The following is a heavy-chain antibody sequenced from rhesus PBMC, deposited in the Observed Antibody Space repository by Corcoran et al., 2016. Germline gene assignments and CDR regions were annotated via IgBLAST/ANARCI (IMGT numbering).Heavy chain of an antibody. Sequence: EVQLVESGGGLVQPGGSLRLSCASSGFTFSSYGMSWVRQALGNGLEWVSYFSNGGSSKKYADSVKGRFTISRDNSKNTLSLQMNSLRAEDTAMYYCAKDAREYCSSTYCSSGVDYWGQGVLVTVSS. D-gene: IGHD2-15*01. CDR3: AKDAREYCSSTYCSSGVDY. V-gene: IGHV3S5*01. CDR2: FSNGGSSK. CDR1: GFTFSSYG. J-gene: IGHJ4*01.